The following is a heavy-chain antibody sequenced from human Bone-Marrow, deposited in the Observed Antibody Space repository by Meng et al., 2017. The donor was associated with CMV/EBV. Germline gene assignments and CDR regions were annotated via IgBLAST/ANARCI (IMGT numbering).Heavy chain of an antibody. J-gene: IGHJ4*02. CDR2: IIPIFGTA. CDR1: GGTFSSYD. CDR3: ARSSSQNSGWTLFDY. V-gene: IGHV1-69*05. D-gene: IGHD6-19*01. Sequence: SGGTFSSYDIRWVRQAPGQGLEWMGGIIPIFGTANYAQKFQGRVTITTDESTSTAYMELSSLRSEDTAVYYCARSSSQNSGWTLFDYWGQGTLVTVSS.